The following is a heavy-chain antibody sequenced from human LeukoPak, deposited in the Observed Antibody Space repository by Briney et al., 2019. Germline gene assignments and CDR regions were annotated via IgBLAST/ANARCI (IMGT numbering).Heavy chain of an antibody. D-gene: IGHD5-12*01. V-gene: IGHV4-4*07. CDR2: IYSAGST. Sequence: SETLSLTCTVSGGSIMGFYWSWIRQPAGKGLEWIGRIYSAGSTKYNPSLKSRVTLSVDPSNNQFSLKMRSVTAADTAVYYCAKDAGYSGYEWGQGILVTVSS. CDR3: AKDAGYSGYE. J-gene: IGHJ4*02. CDR1: GGSIMGFY.